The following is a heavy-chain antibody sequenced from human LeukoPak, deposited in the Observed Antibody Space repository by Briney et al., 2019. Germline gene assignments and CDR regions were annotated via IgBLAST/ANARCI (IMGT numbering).Heavy chain of an antibody. Sequence: ASVKVSCKASGYTFTSYDINGVRQATGQGLEWMGWMNPNSGNTGYAQKFKGRVTMNRRASINTAYMELSSLRSEDTAVYYCARGPNYAFWSGSYYYYMDVWGKGTTVTVSS. V-gene: IGHV1-8*01. CDR2: MNPNSGNT. CDR3: ARGPNYAFWSGSYYYYMDV. CDR1: GYTFTSYD. D-gene: IGHD3-3*01. J-gene: IGHJ6*03.